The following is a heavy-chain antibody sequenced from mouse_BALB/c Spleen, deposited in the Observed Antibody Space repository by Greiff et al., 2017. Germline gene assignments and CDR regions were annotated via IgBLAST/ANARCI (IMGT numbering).Heavy chain of an antibody. CDR3: ARHGILYYAMDY. CDR1: GFAFSSYD. J-gene: IGHJ4*01. Sequence: EVKLMESGGGLVKPGGSLKLSCAASGFAFSSYDMSWVRQTPEKRLEWVAYISSGGGSTYYPDTVKGRFTISRDNAKNTLYLQMSSLKSEDTAMYYCARHGILYYAMDYWGQGTSVTVSS. V-gene: IGHV5-12-1*01. CDR2: ISSGGGST. D-gene: IGHD5-2*01.